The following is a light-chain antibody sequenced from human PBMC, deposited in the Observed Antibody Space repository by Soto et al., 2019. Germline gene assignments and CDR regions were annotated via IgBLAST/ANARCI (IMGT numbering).Light chain of an antibody. CDR3: QQYNSYST. CDR2: KAS. V-gene: IGKV1-5*03. Sequence: DIQMTQSPSTLSASVGDRVTITCRASQSISSWLAWYQQKPGKAPKLLIYKASSLESGVPSRFSGSGSGTEITLTISSLQPDDFATYYCQQYNSYSTFGQGTKVDNK. CDR1: QSISSW. J-gene: IGKJ1*01.